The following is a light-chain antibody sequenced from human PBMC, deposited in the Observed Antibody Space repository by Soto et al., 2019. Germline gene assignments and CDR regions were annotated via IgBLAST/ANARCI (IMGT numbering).Light chain of an antibody. J-gene: IGLJ3*02. V-gene: IGLV2-14*01. CDR3: NSYTTGTTRV. CDR2: DVS. Sequence: QSVLTQPASVSGSPGQSITISCTGTTSDVGRYHYVSWHQQHPGKAPKLLIFDVSNRPSGVSDRFSGSKSGNTASLTISGLQAEDEADYYCNSYTTGTTRVFGGGTKLTVL. CDR1: TSDVGRYHY.